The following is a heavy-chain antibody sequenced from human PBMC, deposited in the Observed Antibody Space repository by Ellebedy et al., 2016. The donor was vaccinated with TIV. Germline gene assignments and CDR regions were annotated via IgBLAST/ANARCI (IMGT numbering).Heavy chain of an antibody. CDR1: GFTFSNFD. V-gene: IGHV3-7*04. J-gene: IGHJ3*02. CDR3: ARDASPGHSIDAFDI. CDR2: IKEDGSEK. Sequence: GESLKISXAASGFTFSNFDIHWVRQAPGKGLEWVAHIKEDGSEKSYVDSVKGRFTISRDNAKNSLYLQMNSLRAEDTAVYYCARDASPGHSIDAFDIWGQGTMVTV. D-gene: IGHD5-12*01.